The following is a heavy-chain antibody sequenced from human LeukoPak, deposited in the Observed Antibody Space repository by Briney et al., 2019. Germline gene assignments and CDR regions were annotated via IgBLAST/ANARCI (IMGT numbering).Heavy chain of an antibody. Sequence: SQTLSLTCSISGDSVSSNSAAWTWIRQSPSRGLEWLTRTYYRSKWYIDYAASLKGRITITPDTSKNQFSLQVNSVTPEDTAVYYCARGGAVSGSFSWFDPWARESWSPSPQ. CDR3: ARGGAVSGSFSWFDP. CDR1: GDSVSSNSAA. D-gene: IGHD6-19*01. V-gene: IGHV6-1*01. CDR2: TYYRSKWYI. J-gene: IGHJ5*02.